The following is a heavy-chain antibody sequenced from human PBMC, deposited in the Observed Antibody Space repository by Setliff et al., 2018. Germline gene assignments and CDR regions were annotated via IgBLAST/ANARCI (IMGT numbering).Heavy chain of an antibody. CDR3: ARWTARAVDY. CDR2: IKQDGSDK. V-gene: IGHV3-7*03. CDR1: GFTFSSHW. D-gene: IGHD6-6*01. Sequence: GSLRLSCAASGFTFSSHWMTWVRQAPGKGLEWVANIKQDGSDKYYVDSVKGRFTVSRDNAKNSLYLQMSSLRAEDTAVYYCARWTARAVDYWGQGTLVTVSS. J-gene: IGHJ4*02.